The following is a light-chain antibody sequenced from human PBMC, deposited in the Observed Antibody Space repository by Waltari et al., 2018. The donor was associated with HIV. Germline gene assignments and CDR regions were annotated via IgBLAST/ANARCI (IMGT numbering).Light chain of an antibody. V-gene: IGKV3-20*01. Sequence: EIVLTQSPGTLSLSPGESATLSCRASQSVSSRSLAWYQQRPGQAPRLLIAGASSRATGIPDRCSGSGSGTDFTLTISRLEPEDFAVYYCQQYGASPRTFGQGTKVEIK. CDR2: GAS. J-gene: IGKJ1*01. CDR1: QSVSSRS. CDR3: QQYGASPRT.